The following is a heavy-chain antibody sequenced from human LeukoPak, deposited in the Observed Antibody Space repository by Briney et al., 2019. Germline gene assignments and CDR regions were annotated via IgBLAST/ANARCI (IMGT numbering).Heavy chain of an antibody. CDR1: GFTFSSYS. Sequence: GGSLRLSCAASGFTFSSYSMNWVRQAPGKGLEWVSSISSSSSYIYYADSVKGRFTISRDNAKNSLYLQMNSLRAEDTAVYYCAKRYGSGSSLTNWFDPWGQGTLVTVSS. CDR3: AKRYGSGSSLTNWFDP. J-gene: IGHJ5*02. D-gene: IGHD3-10*01. CDR2: ISSSSSYI. V-gene: IGHV3-21*01.